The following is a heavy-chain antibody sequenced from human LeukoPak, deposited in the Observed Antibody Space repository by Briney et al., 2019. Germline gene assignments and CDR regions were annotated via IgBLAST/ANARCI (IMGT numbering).Heavy chain of an antibody. V-gene: IGHV1-2*02. CDR1: GYTFTGYY. Sequence: ASVKVSRKASGYTFTGYYMHWVRQAPGQGLEWMGWISPSSGDTNYAQKFQGRVTLTRDTSISTAYMELSRLRSDDTALYYCARDLSKMRDYWGQGTLVTVSS. CDR2: ISPSSGDT. J-gene: IGHJ4*02. CDR3: ARDLSKMRDY. D-gene: IGHD5-24*01.